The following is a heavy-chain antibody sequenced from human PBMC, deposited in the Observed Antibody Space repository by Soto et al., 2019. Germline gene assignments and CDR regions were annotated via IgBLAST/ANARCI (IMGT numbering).Heavy chain of an antibody. CDR1: GFTFSNYA. V-gene: IGHV3-23*01. Sequence: GGSLRLSCAASGFTFSNYAMNWVRQAPGKGLEWVSTISGSSGSPYYADSVKGRFTISRDNAKNSLYLQMNSLRAEDTALYYCAKVYCSGGSCYASGPFDIWGQGTMVTVSS. CDR3: AKVYCSGGSCYASGPFDI. CDR2: ISGSSGSP. D-gene: IGHD2-15*01. J-gene: IGHJ3*02.